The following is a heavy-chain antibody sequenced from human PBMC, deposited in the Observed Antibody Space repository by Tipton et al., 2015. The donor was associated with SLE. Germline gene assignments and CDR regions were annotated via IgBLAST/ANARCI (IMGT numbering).Heavy chain of an antibody. Sequence: TLSLTCAVYGGSFRGYYWSWIRPPPGKGLEWIGEINHSGSTKYNPSLKSRVTISVDTSKNEFSLKLSSVTAADTAVYSCATLKFSGELGIGRDYWGQGTLVTVSS. D-gene: IGHD7-27*01. J-gene: IGHJ4*02. CDR2: INHSGST. V-gene: IGHV4-34*01. CDR3: ATLKFSGELGIGRDY. CDR1: GGSFRGYY.